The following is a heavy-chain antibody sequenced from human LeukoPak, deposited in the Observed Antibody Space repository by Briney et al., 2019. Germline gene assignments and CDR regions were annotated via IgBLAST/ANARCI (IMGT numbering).Heavy chain of an antibody. J-gene: IGHJ5*02. V-gene: IGHV3-21*01. D-gene: IGHD5-12*01. Sequence: GGSLRLSCAASGFTFNNYNMIWVRQAPGKGLEWASSISSSSSSYIYYADSVKGRFTISRDNARNSLYLQMSSLRAEDTAVYYCARAGRGYSGKNWFDPWGQGTLVTVSS. CDR1: GFTFNNYN. CDR3: ARAGRGYSGKNWFDP. CDR2: ISSSSSSYI.